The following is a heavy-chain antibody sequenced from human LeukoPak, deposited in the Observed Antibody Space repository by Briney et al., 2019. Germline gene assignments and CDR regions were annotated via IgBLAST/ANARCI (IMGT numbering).Heavy chain of an antibody. Sequence: PSETLSLTCTVSGGSISSSSYYWGWIRQPPGKGLEWIGSIYYSGSTCYNPSLKSRVTISVDTSKNQFSLKLSSVTAADTGVYYCARRTHRLSGTTFSGYWGQGTVVTVSS. CDR2: IYYSGST. CDR1: GGSISSSSYY. V-gene: IGHV4-39*01. CDR3: ARRTHRLSGTTFSGY. J-gene: IGHJ4*02. D-gene: IGHD1-1*01.